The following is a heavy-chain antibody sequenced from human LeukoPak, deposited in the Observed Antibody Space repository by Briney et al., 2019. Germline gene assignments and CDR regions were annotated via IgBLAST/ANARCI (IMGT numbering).Heavy chain of an antibody. CDR1: GGSVSSSDYY. Sequence: SETLSLTCTVSGGSVSSSDYYWDWIRQPPGMGLEYIGSIYDSGSTYYNPSLKSRVTISVDTSKNQFSLKLSSVTAADTAVYYCARGTYSSPNNLSGLLVDYWGQGTRVTVSS. CDR3: ARGTYSSPNNLSGLLVDY. CDR2: IYDSGST. J-gene: IGHJ4*02. V-gene: IGHV4-39*01. D-gene: IGHD6-13*01.